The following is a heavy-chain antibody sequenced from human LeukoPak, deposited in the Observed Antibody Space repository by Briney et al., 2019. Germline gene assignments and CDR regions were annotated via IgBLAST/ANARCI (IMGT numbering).Heavy chain of an antibody. V-gene: IGHV3-74*01. J-gene: IGHJ4*02. CDR2: INSDGSST. CDR3: ARENIAVAGRLYY. D-gene: IGHD6-19*01. Sequence: QPGGSLRLSCAAPGFTFSSYWMHWVRQAPGKGLVWVSRINSDGSSTSYADSVKGRFTISRDNAKNTLYLQMNSLRAEDTAVYYCARENIAVAGRLYYWGQGTLVTVSS. CDR1: GFTFSSYW.